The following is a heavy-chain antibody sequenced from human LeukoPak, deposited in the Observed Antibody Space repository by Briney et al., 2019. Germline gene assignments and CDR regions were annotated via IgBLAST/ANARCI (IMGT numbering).Heavy chain of an antibody. D-gene: IGHD3/OR15-3a*01. CDR2: IRDSGEA. CDR1: GFRVSDHY. Sequence: QCGGSLRLSCAVSGFRVSDHYMSWVRQAPGKGLEWVGLIRDSGEAFYADFARGRFAISRDESENTLYLQMNSLRVEDTAVYFCARDRAANQDWVEFDPWGQGTPVIVSS. V-gene: IGHV3-66*03. J-gene: IGHJ5*02. CDR3: ARDRAANQDWVEFDP.